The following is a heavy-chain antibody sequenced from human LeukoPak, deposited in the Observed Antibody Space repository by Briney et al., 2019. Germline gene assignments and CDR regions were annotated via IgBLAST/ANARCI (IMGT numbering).Heavy chain of an antibody. J-gene: IGHJ1*01. D-gene: IGHD6-19*01. CDR2: IHPNSGGT. CDR3: ARLAAVPG. CDR1: GYTFTDYY. Sequence: ASVKVSCKASGYTFTDYYLHWVRQAPGQGLEWMGWIHPNSGGTNYAQKFQGRVAMARDTSISTAYMELSSLRSDDTAVYYCARLAAVPGWGQGTLVTVSS. V-gene: IGHV1-2*02.